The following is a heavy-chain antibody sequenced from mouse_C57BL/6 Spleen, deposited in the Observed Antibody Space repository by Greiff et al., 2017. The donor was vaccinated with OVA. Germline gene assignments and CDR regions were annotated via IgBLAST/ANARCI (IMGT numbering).Heavy chain of an antibody. V-gene: IGHV5-16*01. J-gene: IGHJ1*03. CDR2: INYDGSST. CDR1: GFTFSDYY. D-gene: IGHD1-1*01. Sequence: EVKLVESEGGLVQPGSSMKLSCTASGFTFSDYYMAWVRQVPEKGLEWVANINYDGSSTYYLDSLKSRFIISRDNAKNILYLQMSSLKSEDTATYYCARDQLLQGYFDVWGTGTTVTVSS. CDR3: ARDQLLQGYFDV.